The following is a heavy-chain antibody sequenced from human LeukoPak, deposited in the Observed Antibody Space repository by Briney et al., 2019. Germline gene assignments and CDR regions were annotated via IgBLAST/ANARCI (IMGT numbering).Heavy chain of an antibody. CDR2: IIPIFGTA. CDR3: AREYTFYCSGGSCERAAYYYYGMDV. D-gene: IGHD2-15*01. CDR1: GGTFSSYA. J-gene: IGHJ6*02. V-gene: IGHV1-69*13. Sequence: ASVKVSCKASGGTFSSYAISWVRQAPGQGLEWMGGIIPIFGTANYAQKFQGRVTITADESTSTAYMELSSLRSEDTAVYYCAREYTFYCSGGSCERAAYYYYGMDVWGQGTTVTVSS.